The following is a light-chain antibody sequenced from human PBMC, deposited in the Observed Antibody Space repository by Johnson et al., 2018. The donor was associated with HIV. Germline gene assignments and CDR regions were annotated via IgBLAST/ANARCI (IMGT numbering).Light chain of an antibody. CDR2: NNS. Sequence: QSLLTQPPSVSAAPGQRVSISCSGSSSNIGNNYVSWYQQLPGTAPKLLISNNSKRPSGIPDRFSGSKSGTSATLAITGLQTGDEADYYCGAWDSSLSAYVFGTGTQVTV. CDR1: SSNIGNNY. V-gene: IGLV1-51*01. CDR3: GAWDSSLSAYV. J-gene: IGLJ1*01.